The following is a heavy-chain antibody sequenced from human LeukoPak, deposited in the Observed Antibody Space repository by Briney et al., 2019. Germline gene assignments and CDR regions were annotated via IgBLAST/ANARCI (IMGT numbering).Heavy chain of an antibody. CDR1: GLTFSSHS. CDR2: ISSSSSTI. D-gene: IGHD3-10*01. CDR3: ASITMVQGVPH. V-gene: IGHV3-48*01. J-gene: IGHJ4*02. Sequence: GGSLRLSCAASGLTFSSHSMNWVRQAPGKGLEWVSYISSSSSTIYYADSVKDRFTISRDNAKNSLYLQMNSLRAEDTAVYYCASITMVQGVPHWGQGTLVTVSS.